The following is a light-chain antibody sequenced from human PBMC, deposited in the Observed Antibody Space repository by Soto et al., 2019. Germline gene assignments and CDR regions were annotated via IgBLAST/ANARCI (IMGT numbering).Light chain of an antibody. Sequence: EVVMTQSPATLSVSPGESVTLSCRASQTVYNNYLAWYQQKPGQAPRLLIYAVSARATGIPARFSGSGFGTEFTLTINGLQSEVFAVYYCQQHTNWPITFGQGTRLEIK. CDR2: AVS. J-gene: IGKJ5*01. CDR1: QTVYNN. CDR3: QQHTNWPIT. V-gene: IGKV3-15*01.